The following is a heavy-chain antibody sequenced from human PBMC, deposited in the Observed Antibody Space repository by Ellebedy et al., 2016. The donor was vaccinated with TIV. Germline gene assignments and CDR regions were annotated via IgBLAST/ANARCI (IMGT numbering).Heavy chain of an antibody. CDR2: IYYGGSA. J-gene: IGHJ4*02. D-gene: IGHD3-10*01. CDR3: GREGGSRTYYHAY. Sequence: MPSETLSLTCTVSGASISSSSGYYWGWIRQPPGQGLEWVGSIYYGGSAYYNPSLKGRITISVDTSKNQFSLQLNSVTAADTAVYYCGREGGSRTYYHAYWGQGTLVTVSS. CDR1: GASISSSSGYY. V-gene: IGHV4-39*02.